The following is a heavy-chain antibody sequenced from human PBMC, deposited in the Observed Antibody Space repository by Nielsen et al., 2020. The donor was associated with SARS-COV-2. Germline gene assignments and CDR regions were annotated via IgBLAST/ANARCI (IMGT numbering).Heavy chain of an antibody. Sequence: ASVKVSCKASGYTFTSYAMHWVRQAPGQRLEWMGWINAGNGNTKYSQKFQGRVTITRDTSASTAYMELSSLRSEDTAVYYCARAILTGYYGFDYWGQGTLVTVPS. D-gene: IGHD3-9*01. V-gene: IGHV1-3*01. CDR3: ARAILTGYYGFDY. J-gene: IGHJ4*02. CDR2: INAGNGNT. CDR1: GYTFTSYA.